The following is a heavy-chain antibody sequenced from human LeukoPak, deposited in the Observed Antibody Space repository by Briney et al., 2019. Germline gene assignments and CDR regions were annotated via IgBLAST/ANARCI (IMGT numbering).Heavy chain of an antibody. CDR1: GGSISSYC. J-gene: IGHJ5*02. CDR3: ARDSGTTGEVKFDP. Sequence: SETLSLTCTVSGGSISSYCWSWIRQPAGKGLEWIGRIYSSGTTTYNPSLKSRVTMSVDTAKNQVSLRLSSVTAADTAVYYCARDSGTTGEVKFDPWGQGSLVTVSS. V-gene: IGHV4-4*07. D-gene: IGHD3-10*01. CDR2: IYSSGTT.